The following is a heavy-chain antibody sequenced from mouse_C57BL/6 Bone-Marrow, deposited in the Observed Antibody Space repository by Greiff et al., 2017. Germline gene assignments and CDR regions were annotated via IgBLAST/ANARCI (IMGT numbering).Heavy chain of an antibody. J-gene: IGHJ2*01. CDR1: GYTFTSYD. V-gene: IGHV1-85*01. Sequence: VQLQQSGPELVKPGASVKLSCKASGYTFTSYDLNWVKQRPGQGLEWIGWIYTRDGSTKYNEKFKGKATLTVDTSSITAYMELHSLTSEDSSVYFFARGGTVALHYWGQGTTLTVSS. CDR3: ARGGTVALHY. D-gene: IGHD1-1*01. CDR2: IYTRDGST.